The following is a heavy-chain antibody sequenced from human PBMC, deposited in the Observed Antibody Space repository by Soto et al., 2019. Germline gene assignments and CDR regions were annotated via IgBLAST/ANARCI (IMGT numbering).Heavy chain of an antibody. J-gene: IGHJ6*02. V-gene: IGHV1-69*02. CDR2: IIPILGIA. Sequence: GASVNVSCKASGGTFSSYTISWVRQAPGQGLEWMGRIIPILGIANYAQKFQGRVTITADKSTSTAYMELSSLRSEDTAVYYCASFSHDSSGYPYYYYYYGMDVWGQGTTVTVSS. CDR1: GGTFSSYT. CDR3: ASFSHDSSGYPYYYYYYGMDV. D-gene: IGHD3-22*01.